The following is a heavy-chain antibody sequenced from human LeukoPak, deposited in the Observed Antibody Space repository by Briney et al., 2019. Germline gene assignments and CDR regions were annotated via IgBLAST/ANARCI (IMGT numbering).Heavy chain of an antibody. D-gene: IGHD3-10*01. V-gene: IGHV1-69*04. J-gene: IGHJ4*02. CDR1: GCTFSSYA. Sequence: GSSVKVSCKASGCTFSSYAISWVRQAPGQGLEWMGRIIPILGIANYAQKFQGRVTITADKSTSTAYMELSSLRSEDTAVYYCARVPFGELSEFDYWGQGTLVTVSS. CDR2: IIPILGIA. CDR3: ARVPFGELSEFDY.